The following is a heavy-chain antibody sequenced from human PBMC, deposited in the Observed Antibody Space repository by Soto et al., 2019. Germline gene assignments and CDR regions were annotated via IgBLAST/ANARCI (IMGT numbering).Heavy chain of an antibody. Sequence: PSETLSLTCTVSGVSSSSSNYYWGWIRRPPGKGLEWIGSIHYSGSTYYNPSLKSRVTISVDTSKNQFSLKLSSVTAADTAVYYCARPIITARLNWFDSWGQGTLVTVSS. CDR1: GVSSSSSNYY. CDR3: ARPIITARLNWFDS. V-gene: IGHV4-39*01. J-gene: IGHJ5*01. D-gene: IGHD6-6*01. CDR2: IHYSGST.